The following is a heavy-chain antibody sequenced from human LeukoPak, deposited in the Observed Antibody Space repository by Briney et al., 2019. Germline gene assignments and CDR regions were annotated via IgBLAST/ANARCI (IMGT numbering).Heavy chain of an antibody. CDR2: ISFDGSNN. CDR1: GFTFTTHS. CDR3: AREGSRVWFDP. D-gene: IGHD2/OR15-2a*01. Sequence: GGSLRLSCAASGFTFTTHSMHWVRQAPGKGLEWLSIISFDGSNNYYAESMKGRFTISRDNSKNTLYLQIDSLRGEDTAVYYCAREGSRVWFDPWGQGTLVTVSS. V-gene: IGHV3-30*04. J-gene: IGHJ5*02.